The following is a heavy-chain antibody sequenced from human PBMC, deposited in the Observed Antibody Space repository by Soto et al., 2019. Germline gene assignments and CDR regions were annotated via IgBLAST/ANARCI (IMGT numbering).Heavy chain of an antibody. CDR2: ISGSGGST. V-gene: IGHV3-23*01. J-gene: IGHJ2*01. D-gene: IGHD2-15*01. CDR3: AKEALYCSGGSCWYFDL. CDR1: GFTFSSYS. Sequence: EAQLLESGGGLVQPGKSLRLSCAASGFTFSSYSMSWVRQAPGKGLEWVSAISGSGGSTYYADSVKGRFTISRDNSKNTLYLQMNSLRAEDTAVYYCAKEALYCSGGSCWYFDLWGRGTLVTVSS.